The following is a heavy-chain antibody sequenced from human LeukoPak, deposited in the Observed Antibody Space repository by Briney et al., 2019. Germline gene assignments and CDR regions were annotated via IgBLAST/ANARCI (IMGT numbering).Heavy chain of an antibody. V-gene: IGHV3-23*01. D-gene: IGHD7-27*01. CDR1: GFTFSSYA. CDR2: ISGSGGST. CDR3: ASPPHQLGG. Sequence: GGSLRLSCAASGFTFSSYAMSWVRQAPGKGLEWVSAISGSGGSTYYANSVKGRFTISRDNAKNSLYLQMNSLRAEDTAVYYCASPPHQLGGWGQGTLVTVSS. J-gene: IGHJ4*02.